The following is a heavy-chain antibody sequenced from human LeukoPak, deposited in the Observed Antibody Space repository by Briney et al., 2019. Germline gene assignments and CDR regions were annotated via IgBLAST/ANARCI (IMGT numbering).Heavy chain of an antibody. D-gene: IGHD6-6*01. Sequence: SETLSLTCTVSGGSISSSSYYWGWIPQPPGKGLEWSGSIYYSGSTYYSPAHKSRVTISVDTSKNQFSLKPSCVTAADTAVYCCAREGGSSSPRLFYWGQGTLVTVSS. CDR3: AREGGSSSPRLFY. CDR2: IYYSGST. J-gene: IGHJ4*02. V-gene: IGHV4-39*02. CDR1: GGSISSSSYY.